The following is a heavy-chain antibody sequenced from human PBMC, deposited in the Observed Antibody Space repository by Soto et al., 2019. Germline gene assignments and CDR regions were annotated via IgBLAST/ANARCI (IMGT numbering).Heavy chain of an antibody. J-gene: IGHJ3*02. CDR1: GFTFSDYW. Sequence: EVQLVESGGGLVQPGESLRLSCSASGFTFSDYWMTWVRQAPGKGLEWVANIRKDESKKSYLDSVRGRFTVSRDNARNLLYLQMDSLRAEDTALYYCARDVSPGSGPYYDACDIWGQGTMVTVSS. CDR2: IRKDESKK. V-gene: IGHV3-7*05. D-gene: IGHD3-22*01. CDR3: ARDVSPGSGPYYDACDI.